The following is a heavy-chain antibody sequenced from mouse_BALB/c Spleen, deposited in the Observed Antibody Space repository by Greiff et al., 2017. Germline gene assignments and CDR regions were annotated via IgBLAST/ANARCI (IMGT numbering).Heavy chain of an antibody. D-gene: IGHD2-1*01. V-gene: IGHV5-17*02. J-gene: IGHJ4*01. CDR2: ISSGSSTI. Sequence: EVHLVESGGGLVQPGGSRKLSCAASGFTFSSFGMHWVRQAPEKGLEWVAYISSGSSTIYYADTVKGRFTISRDNPKNTLFLQMTSLRSEDTAMYYCARDGNYGAMDYWGQGTSVTVSS. CDR1: GFTFSSFG. CDR3: ARDGNYGAMDY.